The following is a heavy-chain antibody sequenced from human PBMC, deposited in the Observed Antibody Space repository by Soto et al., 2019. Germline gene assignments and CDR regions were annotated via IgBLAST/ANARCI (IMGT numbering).Heavy chain of an antibody. CDR3: AKSRTIVVVYFDY. D-gene: IGHD3-22*01. V-gene: IGHV3-23*01. J-gene: IGHJ4*02. CDR2: ISGSGGST. Sequence: GGSLRLSCAASGFTFSSYAMSWVRQAPGKGLEWVSAISGSGGSTYYADSVKGRFTISRDNSKNTLYLQMNSLRAEDTAVYYCAKSRTIVVVYFDYWGQVTMVTVSS. CDR1: GFTFSSYA.